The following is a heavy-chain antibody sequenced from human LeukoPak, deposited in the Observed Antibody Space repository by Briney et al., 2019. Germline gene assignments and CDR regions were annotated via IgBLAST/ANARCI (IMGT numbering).Heavy chain of an antibody. CDR1: GFTLGGYK. CDR2: INTDGSSI. V-gene: IGHV3-74*01. J-gene: IGHJ4*02. Sequence: GGSLRLFCAASGFTLGGYKMHWIRQAPGKGLAWVARINTDGSSITYADSVKGRFTISRDNAKNTLYLQMDSLRDEDTAVYYCTRETGWGPGYWGQGTLVTVSS. CDR3: TRETGWGPGY. D-gene: IGHD6-19*01.